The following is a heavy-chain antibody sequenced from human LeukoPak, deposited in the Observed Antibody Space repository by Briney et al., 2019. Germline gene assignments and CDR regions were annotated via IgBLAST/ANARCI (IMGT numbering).Heavy chain of an antibody. CDR2: INHTGST. Sequence: SETLSRTCTVQGGSLSGAYWTWIRQPPGKGLEWIGEINHTGSTNYNPSLKSRVTMSADTPKNQFSLNLTSVTAADTAIYYCARGPVRLARPFDYWGQGTLVTVSS. CDR1: GGSLSGAY. CDR3: ARGPVRLARPFDY. D-gene: IGHD3-9*01. V-gene: IGHV4-34*01. J-gene: IGHJ4*02.